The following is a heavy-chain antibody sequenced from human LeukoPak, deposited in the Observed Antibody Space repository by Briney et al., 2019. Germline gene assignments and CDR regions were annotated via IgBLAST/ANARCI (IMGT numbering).Heavy chain of an antibody. Sequence: GGSLRLSCAASGFTFNSYAMSWVRLAPGKGLEWVSGISDSGDSTYYADSVKGRFTISRDNSKNTLYLQMNSLRAEDTAVYYCAKVPTTVVTKADYWGQGTLVTVSS. D-gene: IGHD4-23*01. V-gene: IGHV3-23*01. CDR2: ISDSGDST. J-gene: IGHJ4*02. CDR1: GFTFNSYA. CDR3: AKVPTTVVTKADY.